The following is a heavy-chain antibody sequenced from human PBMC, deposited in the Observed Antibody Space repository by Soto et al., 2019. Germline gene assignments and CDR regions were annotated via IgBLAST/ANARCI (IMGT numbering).Heavy chain of an antibody. CDR3: ARYIPGVRYYGMDV. D-gene: IGHD2-2*01. CDR2: ISGSATLT. Sequence: PGGSLRLSCEASGFTSSSYAMKWVRQVPGQGLVWVSLISGSATLTYYADSVKGRFNIFRDNSGNTLFLQMYSLRAEDTAVYYCARYIPGVRYYGMDVWGQGTTVTVSS. J-gene: IGHJ6*02. V-gene: IGHV3-23*01. CDR1: GFTSSSYA.